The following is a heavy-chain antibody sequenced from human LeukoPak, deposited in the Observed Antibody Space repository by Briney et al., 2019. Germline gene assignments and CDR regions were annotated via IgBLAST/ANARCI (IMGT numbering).Heavy chain of an antibody. V-gene: IGHV3-33*01. CDR1: GFIFSNYG. Sequence: GGSLRLSCAASGFIFSNYGMHWVRQAPGKGLEWVAVIWYDGSNKYYADSVKGRFTISRDNSKNTLFLQMNSLRDEDTAVYYCARDRGSFGSAARDVWGLGTTVTVCS. D-gene: IGHD3-10*01. J-gene: IGHJ6*02. CDR2: IWYDGSNK. CDR3: ARDRGSFGSAARDV.